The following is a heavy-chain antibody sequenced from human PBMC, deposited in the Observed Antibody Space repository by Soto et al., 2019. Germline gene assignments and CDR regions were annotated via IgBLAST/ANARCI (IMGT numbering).Heavy chain of an antibody. D-gene: IGHD6-13*01. CDR2: FNAGDGDT. CDR3: ARDGEDKAAAAMVY. Sequence: QVQLVQSGAEVKKPGASVRVSCKGSGYTITCCAMHWVRQAPGQRPEWMGWFNAGDGDTKYSQNFQGRFTIIRDTSASTVYMELSSLRPEDTAVYYCARDGEDKAAAAMVYWGQGTLVTVSS. V-gene: IGHV1-3*01. CDR1: GYTITCCA. J-gene: IGHJ4*02.